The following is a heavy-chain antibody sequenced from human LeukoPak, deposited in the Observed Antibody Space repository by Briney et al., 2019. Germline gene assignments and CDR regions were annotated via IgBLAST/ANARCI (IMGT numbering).Heavy chain of an antibody. J-gene: IGHJ4*02. Sequence: PGGSLRLSCAPSGFTLSTYGMHWVRQAPGKGLEWVAFIRYDGSNKYYADSVKGRFTISRDNSKNTLYLQMNSLRAEDTAVYYCAKERYGSGSYYPRIDYWGQGTLVTVSS. CDR1: GFTLSTYG. CDR2: IRYDGSNK. D-gene: IGHD3-10*01. V-gene: IGHV3-30*02. CDR3: AKERYGSGSYYPRIDY.